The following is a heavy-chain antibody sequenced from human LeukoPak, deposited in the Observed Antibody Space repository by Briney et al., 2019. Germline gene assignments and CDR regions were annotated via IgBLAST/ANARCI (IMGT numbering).Heavy chain of an antibody. V-gene: IGHV3-53*01. J-gene: IGHJ4*02. D-gene: IGHD2-21*02. CDR3: ARDRDIVVVTAIFDY. CDR2: IYSGGNT. Sequence: GGSLRLSCTVSGFTVSSNSMSWVRQAPGKGLEWVSFIYSGGNTHYSDSVKGRFTISRDNSKNTLYLQMNSLRAEDTAVYYCARDRDIVVVTAIFDYWGQGTLVTVSS. CDR1: GFTVSSNS.